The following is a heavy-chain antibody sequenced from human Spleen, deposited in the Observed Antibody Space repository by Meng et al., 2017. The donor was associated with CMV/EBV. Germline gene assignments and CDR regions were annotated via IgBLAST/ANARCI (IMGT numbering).Heavy chain of an antibody. D-gene: IGHD1-26*01. Sequence: SLKISCAASGFTFDDYAMHWVRQAPGKGLEWVSGISWNSGSIGYADSVKGRFTISRDNAKNSLYLQMNSLRAEDTAVYYCAVVGATTGSQYYYYGMDVWGQGTTVTVSS. J-gene: IGHJ6*02. CDR2: ISWNSGSI. V-gene: IGHV3-9*01. CDR1: GFTFDDYA. CDR3: AVVGATTGSQYYYYGMDV.